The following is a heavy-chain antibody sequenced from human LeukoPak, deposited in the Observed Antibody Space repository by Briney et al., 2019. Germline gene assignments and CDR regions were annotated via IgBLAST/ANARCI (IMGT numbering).Heavy chain of an antibody. Sequence: SEPLSLTCAVYSESFSGYSYIWIREPPGKGLDWIGRINDSGRTSYNPSLKSRVTISIDTSKNQFSLNLHSVTAADTAVYYCARGPAGYCPSASCHHYFDRWGQGTLVTVSS. D-gene: IGHD2-2*03. J-gene: IGHJ4*02. V-gene: IGHV4-34*01. CDR1: SESFSGYS. CDR2: INDSGRT. CDR3: ARGPAGYCPSASCHHYFDR.